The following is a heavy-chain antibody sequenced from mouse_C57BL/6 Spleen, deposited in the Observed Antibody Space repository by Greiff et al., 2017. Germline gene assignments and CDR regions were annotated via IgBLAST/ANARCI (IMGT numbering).Heavy chain of an antibody. Sequence: VQLQQSGAELARPSASVKLSCKASGYTFTSYGISWVKQRTGQGLEWIGEIYPRSGNTYYNEKFKGKATLTADKSSRTAYMELRSLTSEDSAVYFCARDGYDGYYVFDYWGQGTTLTVSS. CDR1: GYTFTSYG. V-gene: IGHV1-81*01. J-gene: IGHJ2*01. CDR2: IYPRSGNT. CDR3: ARDGYDGYYVFDY. D-gene: IGHD2-3*01.